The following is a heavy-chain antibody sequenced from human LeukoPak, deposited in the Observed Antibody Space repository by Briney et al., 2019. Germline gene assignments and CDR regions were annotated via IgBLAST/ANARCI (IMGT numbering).Heavy chain of an antibody. Sequence: SQTLSLTCAVYGGSFSGYYWSWIRQPPGKGLEWIGEINHSGSTTYNPSLKSRVTISVDTSKNQFSLKLSSVTAADTAVYYYARGAAKASDYWGQGTLVTVSS. CDR2: INHSGST. D-gene: IGHD4/OR15-4a*01. CDR1: GGSFSGYY. CDR3: ARGAAKASDY. J-gene: IGHJ4*02. V-gene: IGHV4-34*01.